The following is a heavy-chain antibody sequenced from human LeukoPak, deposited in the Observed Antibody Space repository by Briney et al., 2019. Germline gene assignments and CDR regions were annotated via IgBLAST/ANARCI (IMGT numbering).Heavy chain of an antibody. CDR3: ARAGITMVRGVIANYYYYYMDV. CDR1: GDSVSSNSAA. D-gene: IGHD3-10*01. Sequence: SRTLSLTCAISGDSVSSNSAAGNWIRQSPSRGLEWLGRTYYGSKWYNDYAVSVKSRITINPDTSKNQFSLQLNSVTPEDTAVYYCARAGITMVRGVIANYYYYYMDVWGKGTTVTISS. CDR2: TYYGSKWYN. J-gene: IGHJ6*03. V-gene: IGHV6-1*01.